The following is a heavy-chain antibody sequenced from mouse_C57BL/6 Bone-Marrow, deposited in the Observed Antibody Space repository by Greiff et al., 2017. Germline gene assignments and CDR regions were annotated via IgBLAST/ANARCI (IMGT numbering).Heavy chain of an antibody. CDR2: IYPRDGST. CDR3: ARDGSSYHWYFDV. V-gene: IGHV1-85*01. CDR1: GYTFTSYD. Sequence: VKLMESGPELVKPGASVKLSCKASGYTFTSYDINWVKQRPGQGLEWIGWIYPRDGSTKYNEKFKGKATLTVDTSSSTAYMELHSLTSEDSAVYFCARDGSSYHWYFDVWGTGTTVTVSS. D-gene: IGHD1-1*01. J-gene: IGHJ1*03.